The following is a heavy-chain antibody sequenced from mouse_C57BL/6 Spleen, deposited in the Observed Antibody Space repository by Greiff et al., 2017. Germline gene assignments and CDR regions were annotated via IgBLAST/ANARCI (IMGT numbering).Heavy chain of an antibody. CDR3: ARGNYSNVDY. CDR1: GYTFTSYW. CDR2: IDPNSGGT. V-gene: IGHV1-72*01. J-gene: IGHJ2*01. Sequence: QVQLQQPGAELVKPGASVKMSCKASGYTFTSYWMNWVKQRPGRGLEWIGRIDPNSGGTKYNEKFKSKATLTVDKTSSTAYMQLSSQTSEGSAGYNWARGNYSNVDYWGQGTTLTVSS. D-gene: IGHD2-5*01.